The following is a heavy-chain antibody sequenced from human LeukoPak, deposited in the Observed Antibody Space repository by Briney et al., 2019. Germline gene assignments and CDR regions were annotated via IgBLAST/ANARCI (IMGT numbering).Heavy chain of an antibody. CDR1: GFTFSSYD. D-gene: IGHD3-10*01. Sequence: GGSLRLSCAASGFTFSSYDMSWVRQAPGKGLEWVSSISSSSSYIYYADSVKGRFTISRDNAKNSLYLQMNSLRAEDTAVYYCARALQGSVDYWGQGTLVTVSS. V-gene: IGHV3-21*01. CDR2: ISSSSSYI. J-gene: IGHJ4*02. CDR3: ARALQGSVDY.